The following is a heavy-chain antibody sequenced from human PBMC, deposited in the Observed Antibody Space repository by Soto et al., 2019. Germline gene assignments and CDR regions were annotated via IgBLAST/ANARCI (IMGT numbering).Heavy chain of an antibody. Sequence: GGSLRLSCAASGFTFDDYAMHWVRQAPGKGLEWVSGISWNSGSIGYADSVKCRFTISRDNAKNSLYLQMNSLRAEDTALYYCAKSGLREPSYDAFDIWGQGTMVTVSS. CDR2: ISWNSGSI. CDR1: GFTFDDYA. CDR3: AKSGLREPSYDAFDI. V-gene: IGHV3-9*01. J-gene: IGHJ3*02. D-gene: IGHD4-17*01.